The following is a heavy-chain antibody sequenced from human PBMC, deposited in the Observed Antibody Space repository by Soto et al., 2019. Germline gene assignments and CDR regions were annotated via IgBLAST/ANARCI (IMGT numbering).Heavy chain of an antibody. CDR3: AREVQVHTPDFVY. J-gene: IGHJ4*02. D-gene: IGHD3-10*01. CDR2: ISPMFGAA. CDR1: VGTFNTYA. V-gene: IGHV1-69*19. Sequence: QVQLVQSGSEMKKPGSSVKFSCLSSVGTFNTYAMNWVRQAPGQGPEWMGDISPMFGAANDAPKFQGRVTITADESTGTSYMQLSSLTSEDTALYFCAREVQVHTPDFVYWGQGPLVTVSS.